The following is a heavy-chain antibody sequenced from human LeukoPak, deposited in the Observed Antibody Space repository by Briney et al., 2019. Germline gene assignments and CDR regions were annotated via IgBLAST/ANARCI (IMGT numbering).Heavy chain of an antibody. CDR3: ATTTIRLGY. D-gene: IGHD1-26*01. CDR1: GGSISSSNW. CDR2: IYRSGST. Sequence: PSETLSLTCAVSGGSISSSNWWTWVRQPPGKGLEWIGEIYRSGSTNYNPSLKSRVTISVGKSKNQFSLKLSSVTAADTAVYYCATTTIRLGYWGQGTLVTVSS. V-gene: IGHV4-4*02. J-gene: IGHJ4*02.